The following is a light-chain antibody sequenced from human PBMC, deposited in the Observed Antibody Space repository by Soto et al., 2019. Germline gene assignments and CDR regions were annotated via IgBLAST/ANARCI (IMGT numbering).Light chain of an antibody. CDR3: SSYTSSSTLL. J-gene: IGLJ1*01. CDR1: SSDVGGYNY. Sequence: QSLLTQPASVSGSPGQSITISCTGTSSDVGGYNYVSWYQQHPGKAPKLMIYDVSNRPSGVSNRFSGSKSGNTASLTISGLQAEDEADYYCSSYTSSSTLLFGTGTKVTVL. CDR2: DVS. V-gene: IGLV2-14*01.